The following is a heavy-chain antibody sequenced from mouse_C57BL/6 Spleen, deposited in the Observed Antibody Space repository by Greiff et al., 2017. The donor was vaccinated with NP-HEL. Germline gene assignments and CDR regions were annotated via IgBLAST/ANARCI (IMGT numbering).Heavy chain of an antibody. V-gene: IGHV1-26*01. CDR2: INPNNGGT. CDR1: GYTFTDYY. D-gene: IGHD3-1*01. J-gene: IGHJ2*01. Sequence: EVQLQQSGPELVKPGASVKISCKASGYTFTDYYMNWVKQSHGKSLEWIGDINPNNGGTSYNQKFKGKATLTVDKSSSTAYMELRSLTSEDSAVYYCASISAEDYWGKGTTLTVSS. CDR3: ASISAEDY.